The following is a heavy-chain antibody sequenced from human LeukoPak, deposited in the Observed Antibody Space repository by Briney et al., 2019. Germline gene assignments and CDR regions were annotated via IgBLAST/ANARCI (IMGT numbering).Heavy chain of an antibody. CDR2: INHSGST. J-gene: IGHJ4*02. D-gene: IGHD3-3*01. CDR3: ARGSRITIFGVVIRTNFDY. CDR1: GGSFSGYY. Sequence: NPSETLSFTGAVYGGSFSGYYWSWIRQPPGKGLEWIGEINHSGSTNYNPSLKSRVTISVDTSKNQFSLKLSSVTAADTAVYYCARGSRITIFGVVIRTNFDYWGQGTLVTVSS. V-gene: IGHV4-34*01.